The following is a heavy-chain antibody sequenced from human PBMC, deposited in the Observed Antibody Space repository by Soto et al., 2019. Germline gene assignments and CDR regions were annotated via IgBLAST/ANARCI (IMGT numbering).Heavy chain of an antibody. V-gene: IGHV4-4*07. CDR2: VFPGGPT. CDR1: GDPITSYF. CDR3: ARTLSGFTYGSRQFYFVY. J-gene: IGHJ4*02. D-gene: IGHD3-10*01. Sequence: QVQLQESGPGLVKPSETLSLICTVSGDPITSYFWTWLRQPAGKGLEWIGHVFPGGPTTHNSSLKSRVSMSIDTSKNQFSLTLTSVTAADTAVYYCARTLSGFTYGSRQFYFVYWGQGTLVTVSS.